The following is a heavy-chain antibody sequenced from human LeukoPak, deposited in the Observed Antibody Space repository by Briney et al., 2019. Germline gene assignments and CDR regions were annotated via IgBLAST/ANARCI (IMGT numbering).Heavy chain of an antibody. J-gene: IGHJ4*02. V-gene: IGHV4-61*02. D-gene: IGHD3-3*01. CDR1: GGSISSGGYY. CDR3: AKVATFGVVEYYFDY. Sequence: SQTLSLTCTVSGGSISSGGYYWSWIRQPAGKGLEWIGRIYTSGSTNYNPSLKSRVTMSVDTSKKQFSLKLNSVTPADTAVYYCAKVATFGVVEYYFDYWGQGTLVTVSS. CDR2: IYTSGST.